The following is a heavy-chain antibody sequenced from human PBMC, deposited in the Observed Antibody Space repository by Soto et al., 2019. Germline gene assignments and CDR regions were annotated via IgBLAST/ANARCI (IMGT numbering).Heavy chain of an antibody. J-gene: IGHJ6*02. CDR3: ATGAYCSGGSCSDYYYYYYGMDL. D-gene: IGHD2-15*01. CDR2: LVVGTGNT. CDR1: GFTFRSSA. V-gene: IGHV1-58*01. Sequence: SVKVSCKTSGFTFRSSAVQWLRQARGQRLEWIGWLVVGTGNTNYAQKFQQRVTISSDRSTNTVSMELSSLTSEDTAVYYCATGAYCSGGSCSDYYYYYYGMDLWGQGTTVTVSS.